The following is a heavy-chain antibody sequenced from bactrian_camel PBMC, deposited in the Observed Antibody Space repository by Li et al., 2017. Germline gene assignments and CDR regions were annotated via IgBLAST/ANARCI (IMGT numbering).Heavy chain of an antibody. CDR3: VRDQDYGMAFGFGY. CDR1: GHSRGSYC. Sequence: HVQLVESGGGSVQTGGSLRLSCVVSGHSRGSYCVGWYRLPPGRAPAEREGIAAIRRSGGETWYAGSVKGRFTISQDNAKKTVYLQMNSLKAEDTAVYYCVRDQDYGMAFGFGYWGQGTQVTVS. CDR2: IRRSGGET. V-gene: IGHV3S55*01. J-gene: IGHJ6*01. D-gene: IGHD5*01.